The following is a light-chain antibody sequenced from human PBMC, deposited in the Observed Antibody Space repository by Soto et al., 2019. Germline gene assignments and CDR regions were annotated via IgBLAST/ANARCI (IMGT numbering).Light chain of an antibody. CDR3: SSYTSTRTYV. CDR1: SSNIGGNS. J-gene: IGLJ1*01. Sequence: QSVLTQPPSVSAAPGQKVTISCSGSSSNIGGNSVSWYQQLPGTAPKLLIYDDNKRPSGIPDRFSGSKSGTSATLGITGFQTGDEADYYCSSYTSTRTYVFGTGTKVT. V-gene: IGLV1-51*01. CDR2: DDN.